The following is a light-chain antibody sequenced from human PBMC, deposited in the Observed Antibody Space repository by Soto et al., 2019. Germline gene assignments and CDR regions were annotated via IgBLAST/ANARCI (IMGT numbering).Light chain of an antibody. V-gene: IGLV2-14*01. Sequence: QSALTQPASVSGSPGQSITISCTGTSSDVGGYNYVSWYQQHPGKAPKLMIYEVSNRPSGVSNRFSGSKSGNTASLTISGLQAEDEADYYCSSYTSSSTSHVVFGGGTKLTGL. CDR1: SSDVGGYNY. CDR2: EVS. J-gene: IGLJ2*01. CDR3: SSYTSSSTSHVV.